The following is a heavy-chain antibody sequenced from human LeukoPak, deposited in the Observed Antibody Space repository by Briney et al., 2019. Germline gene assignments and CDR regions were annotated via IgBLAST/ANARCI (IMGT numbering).Heavy chain of an antibody. CDR3: AKSSGGIVGATDI. CDR2: ISYDGSNK. D-gene: IGHD1-26*01. Sequence: GGSLRLSCAVSGFRVSDYYMSWVRQAPGEGLEWVAVISYDGSNKYYADSVKGRFTISRDNSKNTLYLQMNSLRAEDTAVYYCAKSSGGIVGATDIWGQGTLVTVSS. CDR1: GFRVSDYY. J-gene: IGHJ4*02. V-gene: IGHV3-30*18.